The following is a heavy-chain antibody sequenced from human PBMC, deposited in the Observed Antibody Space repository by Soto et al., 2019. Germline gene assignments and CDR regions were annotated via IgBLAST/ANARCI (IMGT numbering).Heavy chain of an antibody. J-gene: IGHJ6*02. CDR1: GFTFNDHY. CDR3: ARDSTGSGLDYGMDV. CDR2: ISSDSIYT. Sequence: QVQLVESGGGLVKPGGSLRLSCAASGFTFNDHYMTWISQAPGKGLEWVSFISSDSIYTNSADSVKGRFTISRDHAKKLLYLQMSSLRVEDTAVYYCARDSTGSGLDYGMDVWGQGTTVAVSS. D-gene: IGHD3-10*01. V-gene: IGHV3-11*06.